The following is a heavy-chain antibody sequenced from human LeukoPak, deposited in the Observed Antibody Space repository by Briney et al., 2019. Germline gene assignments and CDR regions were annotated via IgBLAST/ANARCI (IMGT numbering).Heavy chain of an antibody. V-gene: IGHV3-9*01. CDR3: AKANTALETHFDY. CDR2: ISWYSGRI. Sequence: PGRSLRLFCAASGFIFDDYAMHWVRQAPGKGLEWVSGISWYSGRIVYGDSVKGRFTISRDNAKNSLYLQMNSLRAEDTAMYYCAKANTALETHFDYWGQGTLVTVSS. CDR1: GFIFDDYA. D-gene: IGHD5-18*01. J-gene: IGHJ4*02.